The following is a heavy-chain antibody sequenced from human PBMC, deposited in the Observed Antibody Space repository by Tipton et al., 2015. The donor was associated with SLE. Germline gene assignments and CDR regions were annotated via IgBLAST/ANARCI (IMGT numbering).Heavy chain of an antibody. Sequence: SLRLSCAASGFTVSSNYMSWVRQAPGKGLEWVAAISSDGTNKVYVDSVKGRFTISRDNSKDTLDLQMNSLRAEDTAVYYCARGEVYYYGSGSYYEDYWGQGTLVTVSS. CDR3: ARGEVYYYGSGSYYEDY. V-gene: IGHV3-30*03. CDR1: GFTVSSNY. J-gene: IGHJ4*02. D-gene: IGHD3-10*01. CDR2: ISSDGTNK.